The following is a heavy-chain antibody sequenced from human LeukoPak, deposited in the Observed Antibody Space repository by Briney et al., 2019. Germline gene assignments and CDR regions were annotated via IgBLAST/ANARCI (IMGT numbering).Heavy chain of an antibody. CDR2: IRKRLDSYST. CDR3: VRVTFAVFDF. Sequence: PGGSLRLSCAGSGFTFNDHYMDWVRQAPVKGLEWIGRIRKRLDSYSTEYGASVKGRFTISRDDSKNSLYLQMNSLKIEDTAIYFCVRVTFAVFDFWGQGTMVTVSS. D-gene: IGHD3-3*01. V-gene: IGHV3-72*01. CDR1: GFTFNDHY. J-gene: IGHJ3*01.